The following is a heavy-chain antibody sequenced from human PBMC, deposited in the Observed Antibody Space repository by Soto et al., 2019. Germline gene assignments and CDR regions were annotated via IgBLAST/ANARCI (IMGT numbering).Heavy chain of an antibody. J-gene: IGHJ1*01. CDR1: GGSISSSSYY. CDR2: IYYSGST. CDR3: ARPAVAGPTSEHFQH. Sequence: SETLSLTCTVSGGSISSSSYYWGWIRQPPGKGLEWIGSIYYSGSTYYNPSLKSRVTISVDTSKNQFSLKLSSVTAADTAVYYCARPAVAGPTSEHFQHWGQGTLVTVSS. V-gene: IGHV4-39*01. D-gene: IGHD6-19*01.